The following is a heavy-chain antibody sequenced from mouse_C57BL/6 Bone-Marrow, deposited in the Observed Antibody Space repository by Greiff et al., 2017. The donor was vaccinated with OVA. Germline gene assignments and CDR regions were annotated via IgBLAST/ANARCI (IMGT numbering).Heavy chain of an antibody. D-gene: IGHD4-1*02. CDR3: GRGNWDSYAMDY. CDR1: GYTFTDHI. J-gene: IGHJ4*01. V-gene: IGHV1-11*01. Sequence: QVHVKQSGAELASPGASVTLSCKASGYTFTDHIMNWVKKRPGQGLEWIGRIYPVSGETNYNQKFMGKATFSVDRSSSTVYMVLNSLTSEDPAVYYCGRGNWDSYAMDYWGQGTSVTVSS. CDR2: IYPVSGET.